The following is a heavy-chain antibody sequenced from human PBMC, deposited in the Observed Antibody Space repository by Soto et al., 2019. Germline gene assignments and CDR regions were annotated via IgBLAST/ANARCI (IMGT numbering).Heavy chain of an antibody. CDR2: VGDDGTAK. V-gene: IGHV3-33*08. Sequence: QVHLVESGGDVVQPGRSLIVSCEAFGFSFRNYGMQWVRQAPGKGLEWVAVVGDDGTAKVYAASVKGRFTISRDNSRNTLYRQMDGLRVEDTAVYYCAREAALDNCYYDLWGRGTSVIVSS. CDR1: GFSFRNYG. D-gene: IGHD3-9*01. CDR3: AREAALDNCYYDL. J-gene: IGHJ2*01.